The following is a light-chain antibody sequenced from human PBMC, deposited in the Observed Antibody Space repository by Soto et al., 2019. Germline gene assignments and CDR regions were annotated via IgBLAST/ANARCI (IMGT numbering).Light chain of an antibody. Sequence: QPVLTQPASVSGSPGQSITISCTGTSSDVGGYNYVSWYQQHPGIAPKLMIYEVSNRPSGVSNRFSGSKSGNTASLTISGLQAEDEADYYCSSYTSSSTLNVVFGGGTKLTVL. CDR3: SSYTSSSTLNVV. CDR2: EVS. V-gene: IGLV2-14*01. CDR1: SSDVGGYNY. J-gene: IGLJ2*01.